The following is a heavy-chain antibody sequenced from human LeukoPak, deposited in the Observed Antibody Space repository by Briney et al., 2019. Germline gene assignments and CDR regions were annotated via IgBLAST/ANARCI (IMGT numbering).Heavy chain of an antibody. J-gene: IGHJ4*02. CDR2: IYYSGST. V-gene: IGHV4-39*01. CDR3: AISGSGTYYDEQFDY. D-gene: IGHD3-10*01. CDR1: GGSFSGYY. Sequence: SETLSLTCAVYGGSFSGYYWGWIRQPPGKGLEWIGSIYYSGSTYYNPSLKTRVTIYVDTSKKQFSLKLNSVTAADTAVYYCAISGSGTYYDEQFDYWGQGTLVTVSS.